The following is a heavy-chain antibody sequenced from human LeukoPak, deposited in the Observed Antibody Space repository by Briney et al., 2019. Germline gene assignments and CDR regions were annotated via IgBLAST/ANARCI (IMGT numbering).Heavy chain of an antibody. CDR2: IYPGDSDA. CDR3: ARRSSIPTRLFDF. D-gene: IGHD6-6*01. J-gene: IGHJ4*02. Sequence: GESLKVSCKGSGYSFTSYWIVWVRQMPGTGLEWMGIIYPGDSDAKYGPSFQGQVTISADKSISTAYLQWSSLKASDTAMYYCARRSSIPTRLFDFWDQGTLVTVSS. V-gene: IGHV5-51*01. CDR1: GYSFTSYW.